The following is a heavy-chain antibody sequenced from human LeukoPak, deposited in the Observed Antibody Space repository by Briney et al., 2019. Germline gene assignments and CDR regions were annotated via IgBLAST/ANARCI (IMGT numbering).Heavy chain of an antibody. CDR1: GFTFSSYA. V-gene: IGHV3-23*01. J-gene: IGHJ4*02. Sequence: GGSLRLSCAASGFTFSSYAMSWVRQAPGKGLEWVSAISGSGGSTYYADSVKGRFTISRDKSKNTVYLQMNSLRAEDTAVYYCARDHYGLPRYWGQGTLVTVSS. D-gene: IGHD4-17*01. CDR2: ISGSGGST. CDR3: ARDHYGLPRY.